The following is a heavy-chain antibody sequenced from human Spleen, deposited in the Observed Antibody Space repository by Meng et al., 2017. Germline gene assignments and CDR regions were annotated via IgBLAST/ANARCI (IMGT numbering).Heavy chain of an antibody. V-gene: IGHV1-2*06. Sequence: QVQLVQFGAEVKKPGASVKLSCRASGYTFTGYYMHWVRQAPGQGLEWMGRINPNSGGTNYAQKFQGRVTMTRDTSISTAYMELSRLRSDDTAVYYCAAYDILTGYSLLNDYWGQGTLVTVSS. CDR1: GYTFTGYY. D-gene: IGHD3-9*01. J-gene: IGHJ4*02. CDR3: AAYDILTGYSLLNDY. CDR2: INPNSGGT.